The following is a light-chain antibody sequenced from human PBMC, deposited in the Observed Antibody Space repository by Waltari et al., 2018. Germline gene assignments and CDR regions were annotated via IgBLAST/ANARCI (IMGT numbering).Light chain of an antibody. J-gene: IGKJ2*01. CDR1: QGIDIY. V-gene: IGKV1-16*02. CDR2: AAS. CDR3: QQYNVYPPT. Sequence: DIQMTQSPSSLSASVGDRVTITCRASQGIDIYLAWFQQQPGKAPKSLIYAASNLQSGVPSKCSGSGSGTDFTLTISSLQPEDFATYYCQQYNVYPPTFGQGTKLEI.